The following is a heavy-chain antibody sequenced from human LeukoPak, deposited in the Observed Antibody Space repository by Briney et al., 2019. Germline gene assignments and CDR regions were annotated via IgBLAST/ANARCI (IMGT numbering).Heavy chain of an antibody. V-gene: IGHV2-70*11. CDR1: GFSLSTSGMC. CDR3: ARDILTGYSFDY. J-gene: IGHJ4*02. CDR2: IDWDDDK. D-gene: IGHD3-9*01. Sequence: SGPALVKPTQTLTLTCTFSGFSLSTSGMCVSWICQPPGKALEWLARIDWDDDKYYSTSLKTRLTISKDTSKNQVVLTMTNMDPVDTATYYCARDILTGYSFDYWGQGTLVTVSS.